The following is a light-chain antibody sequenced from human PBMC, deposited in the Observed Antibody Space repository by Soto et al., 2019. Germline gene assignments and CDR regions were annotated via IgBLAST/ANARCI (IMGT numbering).Light chain of an antibody. CDR2: SNN. J-gene: IGLJ2*01. CDR1: SSNIGSNY. CDR3: AAWDDSRSVV. V-gene: IGLV1-47*02. Sequence: QPVLTQPPSASGTPGQRVTISCSGSSSNIGSNYVYWYQQLPGTAPKLLIYSNNQRPSGVPDRFSGSKSGTSASLAISGLRSEDEADYYCAAWDDSRSVVFGGGTKLTVL.